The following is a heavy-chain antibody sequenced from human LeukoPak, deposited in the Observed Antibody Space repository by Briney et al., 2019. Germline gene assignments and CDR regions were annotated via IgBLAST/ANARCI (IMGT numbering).Heavy chain of an antibody. Sequence: ASVKVSCKASGYTFTSYGISWVRQAPGQGLEWMGWISAYNGNTNYAQKLQGRVTMTTGTSTSTAYMELRSLRSDDTAVYYCARHGYCSSTSCYLDYWGQGTLVTVSS. D-gene: IGHD2-2*01. CDR1: GYTFTSYG. J-gene: IGHJ4*02. CDR2: ISAYNGNT. V-gene: IGHV1-18*01. CDR3: ARHGYCSSTSCYLDY.